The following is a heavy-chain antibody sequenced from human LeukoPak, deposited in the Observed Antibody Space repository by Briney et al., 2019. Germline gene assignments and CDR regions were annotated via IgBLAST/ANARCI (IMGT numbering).Heavy chain of an antibody. V-gene: IGHV3-23*01. CDR3: AKGRDTDNYDSRAYSFGES. CDR1: GFTLSSYA. J-gene: IGHJ5*02. Sequence: PGGSLRLSCGVSGFTLSSYAMRWVRQAPGKGLEWVSAISGSGTRTYYADSVKGRFTISRDNSQNTLDLQLNGLRAQDPAVYYCAKGRDTDNYDSRAYSFGESWGQGTLVTVSS. D-gene: IGHD3-22*01. CDR2: ISGSGTRT.